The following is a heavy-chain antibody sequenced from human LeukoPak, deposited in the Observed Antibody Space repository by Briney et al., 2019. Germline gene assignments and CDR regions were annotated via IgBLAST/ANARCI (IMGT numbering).Heavy chain of an antibody. J-gene: IGHJ4*02. CDR2: IYSSGNT. D-gene: IGHD1-26*01. CDR3: ARLRWQLVGPYFDY. V-gene: IGHV4-59*01. CDR1: GDSISTYY. Sequence: PSETLPLTCSFSGDSISTYYWSWIRQSPGKGLEWLGHIYSSGNTDYNSSLKSRVTISVDTSKSQFSLRLSSVTATDTAVYYCARLRWQLVGPYFDYWGQGILVTVSS.